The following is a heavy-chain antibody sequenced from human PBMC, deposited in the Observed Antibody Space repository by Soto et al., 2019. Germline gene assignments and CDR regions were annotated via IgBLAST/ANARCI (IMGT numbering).Heavy chain of an antibody. CDR1: GFTFSSYG. CDR3: AKDLGASGWYGIDS. CDR2: ISYDGSNK. D-gene: IGHD6-19*01. J-gene: IGHJ4*02. V-gene: IGHV3-30*18. Sequence: PGGSLRLSCAASGFTFSSYGMHWVRQAPGKGPEWVTVISYDGSNKYYADSVKGRFTISRDNSKNTLYLQMSSLRAEDTAVYYCAKDLGASGWYGIDSWGQGTLVTVSS.